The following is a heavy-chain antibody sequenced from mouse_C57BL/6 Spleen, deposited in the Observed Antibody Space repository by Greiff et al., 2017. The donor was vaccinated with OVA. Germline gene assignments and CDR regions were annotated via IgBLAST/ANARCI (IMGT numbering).Heavy chain of an antibody. J-gene: IGHJ1*03. D-gene: IGHD2-4*01. Sequence: DVKLVESEGGLVQPGSSMKLSCTASGFTFSDYYMAWVRQVPEKGLEWVANINYDGSSTYYLDSLKSRFIISRDNAKNILYLQMSSLKSEDTATYYCARGRDYDWYCDVWGTGTTVTVSS. CDR1: GFTFSDYY. CDR2: INYDGSST. CDR3: ARGRDYDWYCDV. V-gene: IGHV5-16*01.